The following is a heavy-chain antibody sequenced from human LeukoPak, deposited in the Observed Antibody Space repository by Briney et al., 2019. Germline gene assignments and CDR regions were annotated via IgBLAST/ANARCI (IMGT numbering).Heavy chain of an antibody. V-gene: IGHV1-69*05. Sequence: SVKVSCKASGGTFSSYAISRVRQAPGQGLEWMGGIIPLFGSANYAQKFKGRVTISTDESTSTAYMEVSSLRSEDTAVYYCARANCSTTSCYFGSYYYYMDVWGKGTTVTVSS. D-gene: IGHD2-2*01. CDR3: ARANCSTTSCYFGSYYYYMDV. J-gene: IGHJ6*03. CDR1: GGTFSSYA. CDR2: IIPLFGSA.